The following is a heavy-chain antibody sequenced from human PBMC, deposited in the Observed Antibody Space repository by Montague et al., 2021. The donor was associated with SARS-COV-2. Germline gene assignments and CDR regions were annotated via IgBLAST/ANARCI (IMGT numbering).Heavy chain of an antibody. Sequence: SETLSLTCTVSGGSISSYYWSWIRQTPGKGLEWIGYIYYSGNTNYNPSLKSRATISVDTSKNQFSLKVTSVTAADTAVYYCARQSEGYGAGHYPSVWFDPWGQGTLVTVSS. D-gene: IGHD4-17*01. CDR1: GGSISSYY. CDR3: ARQSEGYGAGHYPSVWFDP. CDR2: IYYSGNT. J-gene: IGHJ5*02. V-gene: IGHV4-59*08.